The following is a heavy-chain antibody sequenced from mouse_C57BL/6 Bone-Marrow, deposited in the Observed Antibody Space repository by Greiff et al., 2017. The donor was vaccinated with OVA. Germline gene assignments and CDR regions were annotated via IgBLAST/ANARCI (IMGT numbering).Heavy chain of an antibody. Sequence: EVKLMESGGDLVKPGGSLKLSCAASGFTFSSYGMSWVRQTPDKRLEWVATISSGGSYTYSPDSVKGRFTISRDNAKNTLYLQMSSLKAEDTAMYYCARHYYGSSYYWGQGTTLTVSS. V-gene: IGHV5-6*01. J-gene: IGHJ2*01. CDR2: ISSGGSYT. CDR3: ARHYYGSSYY. CDR1: GFTFSSYG. D-gene: IGHD1-1*01.